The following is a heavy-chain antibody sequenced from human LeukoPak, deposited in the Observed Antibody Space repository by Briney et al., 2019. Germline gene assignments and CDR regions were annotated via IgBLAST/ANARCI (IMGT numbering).Heavy chain of an antibody. J-gene: IGHJ4*02. D-gene: IGHD6-19*01. Sequence: ASVKVSCKASGYTFTGYYMHWVRQAPGQGLEWMGWINPNSGGTNYAQKFQGRVTMTRDTSISTAYMELSRLRSDDTAVYYCASSFLKQWLTAAFDYWGQGTLVTVSP. CDR1: GYTFTGYY. CDR3: ASSFLKQWLTAAFDY. V-gene: IGHV1-2*02. CDR2: INPNSGGT.